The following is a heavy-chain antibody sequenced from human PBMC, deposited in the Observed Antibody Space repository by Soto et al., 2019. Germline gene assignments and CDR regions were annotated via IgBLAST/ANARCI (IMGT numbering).Heavy chain of an antibody. CDR1: GFTFSSYG. CDR3: ARDPNYYDSSGYLGRVGSPYYYYGMDV. CDR2: IWYDGSNK. D-gene: IGHD3-22*01. J-gene: IGHJ6*02. V-gene: IGHV3-33*01. Sequence: GGSLRLSCAASGFTFSSYGMHWVRQAPGKGLEWVAVIWYDGSNKYYADSVKGRFTISRDNSKNTLYLQMNSLRAEYTAVYYCARDPNYYDSSGYLGRVGSPYYYYGMDVWGQWTTVTVSS.